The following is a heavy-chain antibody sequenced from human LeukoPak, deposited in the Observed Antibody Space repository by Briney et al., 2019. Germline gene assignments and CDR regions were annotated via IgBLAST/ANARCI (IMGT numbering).Heavy chain of an antibody. CDR1: GGSFTGYH. D-gene: IGHD3-22*01. CDR2: INHRGHP. J-gene: IGHJ4*02. V-gene: IGHV4-34*01. Sequence: PSETPSLTCAVYGGSFTGYHWNWIRQSPQRGLEWIGEINHRGHPHYNPSLESRLTISVDTSKNQFSLTLRSVTGADTAVYYCARDPTTVVSVPYYFDFWGQGTPVTVSS. CDR3: ARDPTTVVSVPYYFDF.